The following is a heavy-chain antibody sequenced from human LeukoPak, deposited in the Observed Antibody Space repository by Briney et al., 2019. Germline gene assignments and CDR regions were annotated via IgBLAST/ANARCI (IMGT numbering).Heavy chain of an antibody. CDR3: ARDESSYIVVVPAANWFDP. D-gene: IGHD2-2*01. Sequence: GASVKVSCKASGYTFTSYGISLVRQAPGQGLEWMGWISAYNGNTNYAQKLQGRVTMTTDTSTSTAYMELRSLRSDDTAVYYCARDESSYIVVVPAANWFDPWGQGTLVTVSS. V-gene: IGHV1-18*01. J-gene: IGHJ5*02. CDR2: ISAYNGNT. CDR1: GYTFTSYG.